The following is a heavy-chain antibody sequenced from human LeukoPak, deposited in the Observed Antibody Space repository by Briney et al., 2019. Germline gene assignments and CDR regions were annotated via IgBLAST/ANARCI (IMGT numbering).Heavy chain of an antibody. V-gene: IGHV3-48*02. J-gene: IGHJ4*02. CDR1: GFTFSSHS. D-gene: IGHD4-17*01. Sequence: GGSLRPSCAASGFTFSSHSMNWVRQAPGKGLEWISYISSSSSTIYYADSVKGRFTISRDNAKNSLYLQTSSLRDEDTAVYYCASLMTTVYYFDYWGQGTLVTVSS. CDR3: ASLMTTVYYFDY. CDR2: ISSSSSTI.